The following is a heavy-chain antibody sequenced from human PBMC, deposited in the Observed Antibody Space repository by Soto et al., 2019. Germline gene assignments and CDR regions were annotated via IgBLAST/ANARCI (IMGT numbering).Heavy chain of an antibody. CDR3: ARPYDYVWGSTNGMDV. CDR1: GFSFSSYA. CDR2: ISYDGSNK. D-gene: IGHD3-16*01. J-gene: IGHJ6*02. Sequence: GGSLRLSCAASGFSFSSYAMHWVRQAPGKGLEWVARISYDGSNKYYADSLKGRFTISRDNSKNTLYLQMNSLRAEDTAVYYCARPYDYVWGSTNGMDVWGQGTTVTSP. V-gene: IGHV3-30-3*01.